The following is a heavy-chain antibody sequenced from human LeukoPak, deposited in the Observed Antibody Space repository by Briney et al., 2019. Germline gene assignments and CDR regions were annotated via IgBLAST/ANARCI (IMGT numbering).Heavy chain of an antibody. CDR1: GGSISSYY. Sequence: SETLSLTCTVSGGSISSYYWSWIRQPPGKGLEWIGYIYYSGSTNYNPSLKSRVTISVDTSKNQFSLKLSSVTAADTAVYYCARHYTRGDYYGSGRSNYYYYYYMDVWGKGTTVTISS. CDR2: IYYSGST. CDR3: ARHYTRGDYYGSGRSNYYYYYYMDV. J-gene: IGHJ6*03. D-gene: IGHD3-10*01. V-gene: IGHV4-59*08.